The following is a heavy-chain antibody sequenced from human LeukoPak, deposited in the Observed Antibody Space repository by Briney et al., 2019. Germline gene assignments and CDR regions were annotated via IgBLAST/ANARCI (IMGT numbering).Heavy chain of an antibody. Sequence: SVKVSCKASGGTFSSYAISWVRQAPGQGLEWMGGIIPIFGTANYAQKFQGRVTITADESTSTAYMELSSLRSEDTAVYYCARARVATIQGYYYYMDVWGKGTTVTVSS. CDR3: ARARVATIQGYYYYMDV. D-gene: IGHD5-12*01. J-gene: IGHJ6*03. CDR2: IIPIFGTA. V-gene: IGHV1-69*13. CDR1: GGTFSSYA.